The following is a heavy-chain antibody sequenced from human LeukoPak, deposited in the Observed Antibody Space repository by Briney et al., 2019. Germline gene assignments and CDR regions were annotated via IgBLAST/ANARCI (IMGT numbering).Heavy chain of an antibody. CDR3: AKSGDYRFDP. J-gene: IGHJ5*02. D-gene: IGHD7-27*01. CDR2: IYHSGST. CDR1: GGSISSNNW. Sequence: SETLSLTCAVSGGSISSNNWWTWVRQPPGKGLEWIGEIYHSGSTNYNPSLRSRVTISVDKSKNHFSLTLTSVTAADTAVYYCAKSGDYRFDPWGQGTLVTASS. V-gene: IGHV4-4*02.